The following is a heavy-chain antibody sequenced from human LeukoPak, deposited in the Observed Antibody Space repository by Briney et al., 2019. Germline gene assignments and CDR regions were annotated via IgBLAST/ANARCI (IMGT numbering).Heavy chain of an antibody. V-gene: IGHV4-61*08. CDR1: GASVGSAGYY. D-gene: IGHD1-26*01. CDR3: ARAQSQSGSYRYYFGY. Sequence: PSETLSLTCTVSGASVGSAGYYWSWIRQPPGGGLEWIGYIYYISNTNYNPSLKSRVTMSVDPFKNQFSLKLNSVTAADTAVYYCARAQSQSGSYRYYFGYWGQGTLVTVSS. J-gene: IGHJ4*02. CDR2: IYYISNT.